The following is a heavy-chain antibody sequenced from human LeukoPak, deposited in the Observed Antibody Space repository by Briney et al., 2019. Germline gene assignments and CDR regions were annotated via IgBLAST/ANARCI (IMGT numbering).Heavy chain of an antibody. CDR3: ARVSVAGHTYYYYGMDV. Sequence: GGSLRLSCAASGFIFENYAMHWVRQAPGKGLEWVSGISWNSGRIGYADSVKGRFTISRDNSKNTLYLQMNSLRAEDTAVYYCARVSVAGHTYYYYGMDVWGQGTTVTVSS. D-gene: IGHD6-19*01. V-gene: IGHV3-9*01. CDR2: ISWNSGRI. J-gene: IGHJ6*02. CDR1: GFIFENYA.